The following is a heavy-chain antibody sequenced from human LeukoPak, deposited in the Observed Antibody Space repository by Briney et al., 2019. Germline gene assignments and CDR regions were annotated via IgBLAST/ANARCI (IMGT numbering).Heavy chain of an antibody. V-gene: IGHV1-2*02. J-gene: IGHJ6*02. CDR3: ARVPRCGSGGSCPFQTSYYYGTDV. Sequence: ASAKVSCKASGYTFTGSYMHWVRHAPGQGLEWMGWINPNTLGTNSAQKFQGRVTMTRDTSISTAYMELSRMRSDDTTVYYCARVPRCGSGGSCPFQTSYYYGTDVWGQGTTVTVSS. CDR1: GYTFTGSY. D-gene: IGHD2-15*01. CDR2: INPNTLGT.